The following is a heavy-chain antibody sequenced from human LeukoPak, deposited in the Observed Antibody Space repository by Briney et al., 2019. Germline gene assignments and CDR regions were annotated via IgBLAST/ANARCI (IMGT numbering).Heavy chain of an antibody. Sequence: PSETLSLTCTVSGXSISSYHWTWIRQPAGKGLEWIGRIYTSGGTNYNPSLKSRVTMSVDTSKNQFSLKLSSVTAADTAVYYCAINSWNNYYYFDYWGQGTLVTVSS. V-gene: IGHV4-4*07. J-gene: IGHJ4*02. CDR2: IYTSGGT. CDR3: AINSWNNYYYFDY. CDR1: GXSISSYH. D-gene: IGHD3-3*01.